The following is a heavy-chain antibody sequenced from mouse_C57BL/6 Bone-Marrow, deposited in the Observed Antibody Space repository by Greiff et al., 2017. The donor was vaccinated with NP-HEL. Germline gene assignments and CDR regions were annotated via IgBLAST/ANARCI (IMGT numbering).Heavy chain of an antibody. V-gene: IGHV1-81*01. CDR2: IYPRSGNT. CDR1: GYTFTSYG. D-gene: IGHD3-2*02. J-gene: IGHJ3*01. Sequence: VQLVESGAELARPGASVKLSCKASGYTFTSYGISWVKQRTGQGLEWIGEIYPRSGNTYYNEKFKGKATLTADKSSSTAYMELRSLTSEDSAVYFCARWDSSGYERDGFAYWGQGTLVTVSA. CDR3: ARWDSSGYERDGFAY.